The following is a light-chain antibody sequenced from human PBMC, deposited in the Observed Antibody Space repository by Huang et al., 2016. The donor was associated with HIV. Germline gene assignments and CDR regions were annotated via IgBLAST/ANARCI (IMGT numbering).Light chain of an antibody. Sequence: DIQMTQSPSSLSASVGDRVTITCRASQSISSYLNWYQQKPGKAPKLLIYAASSLQSGVPSWCSGSGSGTDFTLTISSLQPEDFATYYCQQSYSFPWTFGQGTKVEIK. CDR3: QQSYSFPWT. CDR1: QSISSY. V-gene: IGKV1-39*01. CDR2: AAS. J-gene: IGKJ1*01.